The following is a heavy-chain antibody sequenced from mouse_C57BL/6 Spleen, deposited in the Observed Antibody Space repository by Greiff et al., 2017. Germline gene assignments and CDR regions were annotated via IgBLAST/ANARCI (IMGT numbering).Heavy chain of an antibody. V-gene: IGHV1-52*01. J-gene: IGHJ1*03. Sequence: VQLQQPGAELVRPGSSVKLSCKASGYTFTSYWMHWVKQRPIQGLEWIGNIDPSDSETHYNQKFKDKATLTVDKSSSTAYMQLSSLTSEDAAVYYCARRLFDWYFDVWGTGTTVTVSS. CDR2: IDPSDSET. D-gene: IGHD1-1*01. CDR1: GYTFTSYW. CDR3: ARRLFDWYFDV.